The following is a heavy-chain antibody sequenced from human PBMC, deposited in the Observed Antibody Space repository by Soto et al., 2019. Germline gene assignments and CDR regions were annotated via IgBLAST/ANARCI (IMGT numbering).Heavy chain of an antibody. Sequence: QVQLQESGPGLVKPSQTLSLTCTVSGGSISSGGYYWSWIRQHPGKGLEWIGYIYYSGSTYYNPSLKSRVTISVDTSKNQFSLKLSSVTAADTAVYYCARGGELHMVRGVILDYWGQGTLVTVSS. CDR3: ARGGELHMVRGVILDY. J-gene: IGHJ4*02. CDR1: GGSISSGGYY. V-gene: IGHV4-31*03. CDR2: IYYSGST. D-gene: IGHD3-10*01.